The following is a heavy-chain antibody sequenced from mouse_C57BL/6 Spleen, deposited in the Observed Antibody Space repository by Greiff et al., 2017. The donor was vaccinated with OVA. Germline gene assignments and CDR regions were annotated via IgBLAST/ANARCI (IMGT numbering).Heavy chain of an antibody. CDR1: GYSITSGYY. V-gene: IGHV3-6*01. CDR3: ASEDYGRFDD. CDR2: ISYDGSN. Sequence: ESGPGLVKPSQSLSLTCSVTGYSITSGYYWNWIRQFPGNKLEWLGYISYDGSNNYNPSLKNRISITRDTSKNQFVLKLNSVTTADTDTYYCASEDYGRFDDWGQGTTLTVSS. D-gene: IGHD1-1*01. J-gene: IGHJ2*01.